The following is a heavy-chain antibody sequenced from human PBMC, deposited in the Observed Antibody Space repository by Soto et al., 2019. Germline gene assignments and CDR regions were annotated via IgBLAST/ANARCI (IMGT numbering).Heavy chain of an antibody. CDR3: ARLLYDRSGYYWFDP. V-gene: IGHV4-39*01. D-gene: IGHD3-22*01. CDR2: IYYTGST. J-gene: IGHJ5*02. Sequence: SETLSLTCTVSGSCISSRGYYWGWIRQNPGKGLEWIESIYYTGSTYYNPSLKSRVTMSVDTSKNQFSLKLSSVTAADTALYYCARLLYDRSGYYWFDPWGQGTLVTVS. CDR1: GSCISSRGYY.